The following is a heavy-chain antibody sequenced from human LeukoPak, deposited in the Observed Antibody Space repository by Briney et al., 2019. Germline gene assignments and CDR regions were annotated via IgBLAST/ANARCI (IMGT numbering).Heavy chain of an antibody. CDR3: ASGYAYYYGSGSYH. CDR1: GITFNSYA. Sequence: GRSLRLSCAASGITFNSYAMHWVRQAPGKGLEWVAVISHDGSNRYYGDSVKGRFTISRDNSKNTLFLQMESLRAEDTAVYYCASGYAYYYGSGSYHWGQGTLVTVSS. CDR2: ISHDGSNR. D-gene: IGHD3-10*01. J-gene: IGHJ4*02. V-gene: IGHV3-30*04.